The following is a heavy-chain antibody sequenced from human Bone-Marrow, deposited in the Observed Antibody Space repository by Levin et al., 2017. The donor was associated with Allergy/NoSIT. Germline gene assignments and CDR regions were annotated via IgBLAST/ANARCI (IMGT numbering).Heavy chain of an antibody. J-gene: IGHJ3*02. Sequence: GESLKISCAASGFIFSSYDMHWVRQGAGKGLEWVATVSTAADTYYPGSVKGRFTISRENAKSSFYLQMNSLRAGDTAVYYCARGGDDGYSSGFDIWGQGTLVTVSS. CDR2: VSTAADT. D-gene: IGHD5-18*01. V-gene: IGHV3-13*04. CDR1: GFIFSSYD. CDR3: ARGGDDGYSSGFDI.